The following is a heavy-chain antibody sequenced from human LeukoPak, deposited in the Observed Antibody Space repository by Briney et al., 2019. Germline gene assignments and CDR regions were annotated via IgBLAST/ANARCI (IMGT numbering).Heavy chain of an antibody. CDR3: ARDQTYGDYWYFDL. J-gene: IGHJ2*01. CDR1: GFTFSSYS. D-gene: IGHD4-17*01. V-gene: IGHV3-21*06. CDR2: ISSTSTYK. Sequence: GGSLRLSCAASGFTFSSYSMHWVRQAPGKGLEWVSSISSTSTYKYYADSVKGRFTISRDDAKNSLYLQMNSLRAEDTAVYYCARDQTYGDYWYFDLWGRGTLVTVS.